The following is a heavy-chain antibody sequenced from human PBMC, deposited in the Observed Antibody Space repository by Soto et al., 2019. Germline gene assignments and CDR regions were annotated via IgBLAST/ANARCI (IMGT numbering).Heavy chain of an antibody. V-gene: IGHV5-51*01. CDR3: ATTTTHYFAMDV. J-gene: IGHJ6*02. CDR1: GYSFSNYW. Sequence: PGESLKISCLGSGYSFSNYWIGWVRQMPGKGLEWMGIIYPGDSDARYSPSFQGQVTISADKSITTAYLQWSSLKASDTAMYYCATTTTHYFAMDVWGQGTSVTVSS. CDR2: IYPGDSDA. D-gene: IGHD1-1*01.